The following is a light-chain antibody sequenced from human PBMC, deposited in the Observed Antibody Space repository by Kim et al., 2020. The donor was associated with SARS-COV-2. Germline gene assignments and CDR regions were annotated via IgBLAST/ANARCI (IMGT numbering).Light chain of an antibody. J-gene: IGLJ2*01. V-gene: IGLV4-69*01. Sequence: GKPTRNPDRWQRRKGNGWEPQAAGKGPRCLMKLNSDGSHIKGDGIPDRFSGSSSGAERYLTISSPQSEDEADYYCQTWGNGPWVFGGGTQLTVL. CDR2: LNSDGSH. CDR1: RWQRRKG. CDR3: QTWGNGPWV.